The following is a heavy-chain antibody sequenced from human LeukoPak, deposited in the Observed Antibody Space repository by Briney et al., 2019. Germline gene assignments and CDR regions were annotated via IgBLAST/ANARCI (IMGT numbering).Heavy chain of an antibody. CDR2: MSNSGST. V-gene: IGHV4-39*01. Sequence: SETLSLTCTVSGASISSSSSFFWAWIRQPPGKGLEWIGTMSNSGSTYYNPSLKSRVTISGDTSKNQFSLKLSSVTAADTAVFYCASRPQTAAGRGFDYGAQGTRVTVSS. D-gene: IGHD6-13*01. CDR3: ASRPQTAAGRGFDY. J-gene: IGHJ4*02. CDR1: GASISSSSSFF.